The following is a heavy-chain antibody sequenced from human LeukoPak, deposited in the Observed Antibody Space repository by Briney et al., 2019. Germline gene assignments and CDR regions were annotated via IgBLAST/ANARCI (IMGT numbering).Heavy chain of an antibody. CDR2: MYYSGST. D-gene: IGHD3-3*01. V-gene: IGHV4-39*01. CDR1: GGSISSSGYY. Sequence: SETLSLTCTVSGGSISSSGYYWGWVRQPPGKGLEWIGTMYYSGSTNYNPSLKSRVTISVDTSKNQFSLKLSSVTAADTAVYYCARHGEPLFDYWGQGTLVTVSS. CDR3: ARHGEPLFDY. J-gene: IGHJ4*02.